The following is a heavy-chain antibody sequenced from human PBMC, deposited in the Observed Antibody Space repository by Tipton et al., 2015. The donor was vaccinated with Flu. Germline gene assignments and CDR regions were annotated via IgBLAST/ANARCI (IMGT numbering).Heavy chain of an antibody. V-gene: IGHV3-33*01. CDR3: ARGYDILTDGGGYFDY. CDR1: GFTFSNFA. D-gene: IGHD3-9*01. J-gene: IGHJ4*02. CDR2: VWYDGTNE. Sequence: SLRLSCAAYGFTFSNFAMHWVRQAPGKGLEWVAGVWYDGTNEYYADSVKGRFTISRDNSKNTLYLQMNSLRAEDTAVYYCARGYDILTDGGGYFDYWGQGTLVTVSS.